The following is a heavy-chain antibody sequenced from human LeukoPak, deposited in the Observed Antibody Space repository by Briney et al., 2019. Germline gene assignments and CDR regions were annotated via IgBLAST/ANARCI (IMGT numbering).Heavy chain of an antibody. CDR3: ARYGSGSYYRSFDP. CDR2: IYYSGST. CDR1: GGSISSSSYY. Sequence: SETLSLTCTVSGGSISSSSYYWGWIHQPPGKGLEWIGSIYYSGSTYYNPSLKSRVTISVDTSKNQFSLKLSSVTAADTAVYYCARYGSGSYYRSFDPWGQGTLVTVSS. D-gene: IGHD3-10*01. J-gene: IGHJ5*02. V-gene: IGHV4-39*01.